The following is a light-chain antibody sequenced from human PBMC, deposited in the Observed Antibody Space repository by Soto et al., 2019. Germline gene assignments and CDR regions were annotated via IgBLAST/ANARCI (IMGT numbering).Light chain of an antibody. CDR3: HQRYNWPRFT. V-gene: IGKV3-11*01. Sequence: EIVLTQSPAPLSLSPGERVTLSCRASQSVSNSLAWYQQKPGQPPRLLIYDVSNRATGIPARFSGSGSGTDFTLTITSLQPEDLAVYFGHQRYNWPRFTFGQGTQLEIK. CDR1: QSVSNS. J-gene: IGKJ5*01. CDR2: DVS.